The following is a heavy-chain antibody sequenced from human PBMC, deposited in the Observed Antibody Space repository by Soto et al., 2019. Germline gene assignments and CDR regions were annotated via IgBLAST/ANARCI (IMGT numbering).Heavy chain of an antibody. Sequence: ASVKVSGKASGYTFTGYYMHWVRQAPGEGLEWMGWINPNSGGTNYAQKFQGRVTMTRDTSISTAYMELSRVRSDDTAVYYCARDLSSSGWYDGYWGQGTLVTVSS. D-gene: IGHD6-19*01. V-gene: IGHV1-2*02. CDR1: GYTFTGYY. J-gene: IGHJ4*02. CDR2: INPNSGGT. CDR3: ARDLSSSGWYDGY.